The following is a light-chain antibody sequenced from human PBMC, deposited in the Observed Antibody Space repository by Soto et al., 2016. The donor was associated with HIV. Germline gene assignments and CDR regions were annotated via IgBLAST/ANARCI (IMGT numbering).Light chain of an antibody. CDR2: LGS. Sequence: DIVMTQSPLSLPVTPGEPASISCRSSQSLLLSSGYNVLNWYLQKPGQPPQLLIYLGSKRASGVPDRFSGSGSGTDFTLKITGVEAEDVGVYYCMQGLPTPHFGQGTRLEI. V-gene: IGKV2-28*01. CDR1: QSLLLSSGYNV. CDR3: MQGLPTPH. J-gene: IGKJ5*01.